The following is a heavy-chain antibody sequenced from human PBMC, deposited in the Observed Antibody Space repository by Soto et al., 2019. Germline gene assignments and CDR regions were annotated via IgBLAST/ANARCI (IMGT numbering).Heavy chain of an antibody. CDR2: ISHDGGVK. CDR3: AKDLYGAGWYNYFDP. D-gene: IGHD6-19*01. CDR1: GFTFSTTG. V-gene: IGHV3-30*18. J-gene: IGHJ5*02. Sequence: QVHLVESGGGVVQPGRSLRLSCAASGFTFSTTGMHWVRQAPGKGLEWVAIISHDGGVKHYTDSVKGRFTISRDTSNNTVYWQVNSLRPEDNYMSHCAKDLYGAGWYNYFDPWGQGTLVTVSS.